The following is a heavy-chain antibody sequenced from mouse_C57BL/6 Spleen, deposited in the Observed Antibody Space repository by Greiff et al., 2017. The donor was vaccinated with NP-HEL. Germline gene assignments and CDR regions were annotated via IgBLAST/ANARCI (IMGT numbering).Heavy chain of an antibody. V-gene: IGHV1-55*01. CDR3: ARLGGSPRGYFDV. CDR1: GYTFTSYW. Sequence: QVQLQQPGAELVKPGASVKMSCKASGYTFTSYWITWVKQRPGQGLEWIGDIYPGSGSPTYTEKFKSKATLTVDTPSSTAYMQLSSLTSEDSAVYCCARLGGSPRGYFDVWGTGTTVTVSS. CDR2: IYPGSGSP. J-gene: IGHJ1*03. D-gene: IGHD1-1*01.